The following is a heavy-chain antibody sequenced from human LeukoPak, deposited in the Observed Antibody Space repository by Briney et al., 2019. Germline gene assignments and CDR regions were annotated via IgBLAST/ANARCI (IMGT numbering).Heavy chain of an antibody. V-gene: IGHV4-59*08. CDR3: ARTTYYDFWSGYRADQFDP. Sequence: SETLSLTCTVSGGSISSYYWNWIRQPPGKGLEWIGYIHYSGTNYYNPSLKSRVTISVDTSTSQFSLKLSSVTAADTAVYYCARTTYYDFWSGYRADQFDPWGQGTLVTVSS. CDR2: IHYSGTN. J-gene: IGHJ5*02. CDR1: GGSISSYY. D-gene: IGHD3-3*01.